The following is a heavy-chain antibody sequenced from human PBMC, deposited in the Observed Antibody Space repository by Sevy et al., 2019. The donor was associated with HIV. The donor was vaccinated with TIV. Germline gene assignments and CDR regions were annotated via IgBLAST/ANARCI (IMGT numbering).Heavy chain of an antibody. V-gene: IGHV4-34*01. J-gene: IGHJ5*02. CDR1: GGSFSGYY. CDR2: INHTGST. Sequence: SETLSLTCAVYGGSFSGYYWNWIRQPPGKGLEWIGEINHTGSTNYNPSLKSRVTISVDTSKTQVSLKLSSVTAADTAIYYCPRAPPIVVVPGAPSWFDPWGQGTLVTVSS. CDR3: PRAPPIVVVPGAPSWFDP. D-gene: IGHD2-2*01.